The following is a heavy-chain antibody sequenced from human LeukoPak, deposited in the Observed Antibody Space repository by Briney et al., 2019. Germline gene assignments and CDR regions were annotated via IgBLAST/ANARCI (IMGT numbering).Heavy chain of an antibody. Sequence: PGRSLRLSCAASGFTFSSYAMHWVRQAPGKGLEWVAVISYDGSNKYYADSVKGRFTISRDNSKNTLYLQMNSLRAEDTAVYYCARVLRYFDWLLGDAFDIWGQGTMVTVSS. CDR1: GFTFSSYA. V-gene: IGHV3-30-3*01. D-gene: IGHD3-9*01. CDR3: ARVLRYFDWLLGDAFDI. J-gene: IGHJ3*02. CDR2: ISYDGSNK.